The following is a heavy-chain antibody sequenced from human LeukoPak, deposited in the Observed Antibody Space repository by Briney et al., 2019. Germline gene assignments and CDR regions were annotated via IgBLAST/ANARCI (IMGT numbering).Heavy chain of an antibody. CDR2: IYSDGST. CDR3: ASGEWPQNY. V-gene: IGHV3-53*01. J-gene: IGHJ4*02. D-gene: IGHD3-10*01. CDR1: GFTVSGNY. Sequence: GGSLRLSCAASGFTVSGNYMTWVRQAPGKGLEWVSLIYSDGSTFYADSVKGRFTISRDASNNTLYLQMNSLRVEDTAVYYCASGEWPQNYWGQGTLVTVSS.